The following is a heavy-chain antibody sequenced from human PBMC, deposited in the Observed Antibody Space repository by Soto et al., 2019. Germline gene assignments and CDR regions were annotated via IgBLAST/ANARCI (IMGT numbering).Heavy chain of an antibody. Sequence: ASVKVSCKASGYNFNSYGISWVRQAPGQGLEWMGWISANNGNTKYAQKVQGRVTMTTDTSTSIAYMELRSLRSDDTAVYYCARDHRYCSGGSCYVVAYWGQGSLVTVSS. J-gene: IGHJ4*02. CDR1: GYNFNSYG. V-gene: IGHV1-18*01. CDR3: ARDHRYCSGGSCYVVAY. CDR2: ISANNGNT. D-gene: IGHD2-15*01.